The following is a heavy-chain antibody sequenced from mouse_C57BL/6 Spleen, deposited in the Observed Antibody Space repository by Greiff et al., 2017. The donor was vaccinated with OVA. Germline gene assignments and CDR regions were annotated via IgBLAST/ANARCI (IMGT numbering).Heavy chain of an antibody. J-gene: IGHJ2*01. CDR2: FHPYNDDT. CDR1: GYTFTTYP. CDR3: ERGTTVVGYLDY. D-gene: IGHD1-1*01. V-gene: IGHV1-47*01. Sequence: QVQLQQSGAELVKPGASVKMSCKASGYTFTTYPIEWMKQNPGQSLEWIGNFHPYNDDTKYNEKFNGQATLTVDKSSSTVYLELSRLTSDDSAVYDFERGTTVVGYLDYWGKGTTLTVSS.